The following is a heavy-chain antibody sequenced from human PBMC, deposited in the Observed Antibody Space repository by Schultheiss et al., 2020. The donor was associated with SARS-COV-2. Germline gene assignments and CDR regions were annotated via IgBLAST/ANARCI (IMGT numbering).Heavy chain of an antibody. D-gene: IGHD3-22*01. Sequence: SETLSLTCAVSGGSISSGGYYWSWIRQPPGKGLEWIGEINHSGSTNYNPSLKSRVTISVDTSKNQFSLKLSSVTAADTAVYFCARYVWYYDSRYPDYYYGLDVWGQGTTVTVSS. CDR3: ARYVWYYDSRYPDYYYGLDV. CDR1: GGSISSGGYY. CDR2: INHSGST. J-gene: IGHJ6*02. V-gene: IGHV4-34*01.